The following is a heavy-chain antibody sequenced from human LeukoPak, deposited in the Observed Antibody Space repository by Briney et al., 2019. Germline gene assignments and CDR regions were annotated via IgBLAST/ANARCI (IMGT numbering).Heavy chain of an antibody. Sequence: PSETLSLTCAVYGGSFSGYYWSWIRQPPGKGLEWIGEINHSGSTNYNPSLKSRVTISVDTSKNQFSLKLSSVTAAGTAVYYCARVTGYMIEDYFDYWGQGTLVTVSS. D-gene: IGHD3-22*01. V-gene: IGHV4-34*01. CDR1: GGSFSGYY. CDR2: INHSGST. CDR3: ARVTGYMIEDYFDY. J-gene: IGHJ4*02.